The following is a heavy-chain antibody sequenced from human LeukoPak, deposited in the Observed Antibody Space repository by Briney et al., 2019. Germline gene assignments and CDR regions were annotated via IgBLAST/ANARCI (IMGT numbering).Heavy chain of an antibody. Sequence: SSETLSLTXTVSGYSISSGHYWGWVRQPPGKGLEWIGSIYHSGNTYCNPSLKSRVTISVDTSKNQSSLNLSSVTAADTAVYYGARHGYRAVAGTVDYWGQGTLITVSS. D-gene: IGHD6-19*01. CDR3: ARHGYRAVAGTVDY. V-gene: IGHV4-38-2*02. J-gene: IGHJ4*02. CDR1: GYSISSGHY. CDR2: IYHSGNT.